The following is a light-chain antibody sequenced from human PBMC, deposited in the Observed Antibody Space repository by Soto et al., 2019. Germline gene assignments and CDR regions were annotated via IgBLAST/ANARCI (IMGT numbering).Light chain of an antibody. CDR1: QSVGST. Sequence: EIVMTQYPATLSVSPGQRATLSCRASQSVGSTLAWHQQKPGQAPRLLIYGASTRATDIPARFSGGGSGTEFALTISSLQSEDFAVYYCQQYNNWPLTFGGGTKVEIK. CDR3: QQYNNWPLT. J-gene: IGKJ4*01. CDR2: GAS. V-gene: IGKV3-15*01.